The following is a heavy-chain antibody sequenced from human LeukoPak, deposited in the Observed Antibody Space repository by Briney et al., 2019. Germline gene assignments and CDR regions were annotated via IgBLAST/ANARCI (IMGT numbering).Heavy chain of an antibody. CDR2: VYFSGYT. J-gene: IGHJ3*02. V-gene: IGHV4-39*01. CDR3: ASRIQLWFTDAFDI. Sequence: SETLSLTCTVSGGPMSGDSLTESNYYWVWIRQPPGKGLEWIGSVYFSGYTYYTPSLKSRVTISADTSKNQFSLKLSSVTAADTAVYYCASRIQLWFTDAFDIWGQGTMVTVSS. D-gene: IGHD5-18*01. CDR1: GGPMSGDSLTESNYY.